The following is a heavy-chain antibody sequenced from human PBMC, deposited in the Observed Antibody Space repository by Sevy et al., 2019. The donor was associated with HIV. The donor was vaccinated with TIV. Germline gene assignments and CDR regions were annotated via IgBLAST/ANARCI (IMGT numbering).Heavy chain of an antibody. V-gene: IGHV4-61*02. CDR1: GGSISGGSFY. Sequence: SETLSLTCTVSGGSISGGSFYWTWVRQPAGRGLEWTGRVHAIWSTNYYPSLKSRVTISVDTSKNQFSLKLSSVTAADTAVYYCARDMFDKRTYCSTGTGLCAFDFWGQGTMVTVSS. CDR2: VHAIWST. CDR3: ARDMFDKRTYCSTGTGLCAFDF. D-gene: IGHD2-15*01. J-gene: IGHJ3*01.